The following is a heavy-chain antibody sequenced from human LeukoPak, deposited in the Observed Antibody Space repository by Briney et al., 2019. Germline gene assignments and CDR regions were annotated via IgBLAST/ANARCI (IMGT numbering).Heavy chain of an antibody. CDR1: GYTFTGYY. CDR3: ARVRMVRGVIGAFDP. V-gene: IGHV1-2*04. CDR2: INPNSGGT. Sequence: GASVKVSCKASGYTFTGYYMHWVRQAPGQGLKWMGWINPNSGGTNYAQKFQGWVTMTRDTSISTAYMELSRLRSDDTAVYYCARVRMVRGVIGAFDPWGQGTLVTVSS. J-gene: IGHJ5*02. D-gene: IGHD3-10*01.